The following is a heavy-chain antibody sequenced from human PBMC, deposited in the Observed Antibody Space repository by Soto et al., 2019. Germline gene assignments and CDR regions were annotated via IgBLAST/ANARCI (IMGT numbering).Heavy chain of an antibody. Sequence: GGSLRLSCAASGFTFSHFGMHWVRQAPGKGLEWMTSVSYDGTNKYYADSVKGRFTISRDYSANKLYLQMNSLTAEGTAVYYCAKDRGYQLPWGMDVWGQGTAVTVSS. J-gene: IGHJ6*02. V-gene: IGHV3-30*18. CDR1: GFTFSHFG. CDR2: VSYDGTNK. CDR3: AKDRGYQLPWGMDV. D-gene: IGHD2-2*01.